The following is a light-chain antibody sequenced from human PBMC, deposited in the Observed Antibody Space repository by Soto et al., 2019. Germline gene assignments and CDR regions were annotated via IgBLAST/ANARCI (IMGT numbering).Light chain of an antibody. V-gene: IGLV1-51*02. CDR1: SSNIENNY. CDR3: ATWDSSLSGGV. CDR2: EDN. Sequence: SVLTQPPSVSAAPGQRVTISCSGSSSNIENNYVSWYRQLPGTAPNLLIYEDNKRPSGIPDRFSGSKSGTSATLGITGLETGVEADYYCATWDSSLSGGVFGTGTKVTVL. J-gene: IGLJ1*01.